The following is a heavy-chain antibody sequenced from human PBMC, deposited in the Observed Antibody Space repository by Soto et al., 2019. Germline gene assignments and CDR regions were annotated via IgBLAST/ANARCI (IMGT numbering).Heavy chain of an antibody. V-gene: IGHV4-59*01. CDR3: ARTQTVPYSVANNWFDP. CDR1: DGSISTYY. D-gene: IGHD2-21*01. Sequence: PSETLSLTCTVSDGSISTYYWSWIRQPPGKGLEWIGYIYYSGSTNYNPSLKSRVTISVDTSKNQFSLKLSSVTAADTAVYYCARTQTVPYSVANNWFDPWGQGTLVTVSS. J-gene: IGHJ5*02. CDR2: IYYSGST.